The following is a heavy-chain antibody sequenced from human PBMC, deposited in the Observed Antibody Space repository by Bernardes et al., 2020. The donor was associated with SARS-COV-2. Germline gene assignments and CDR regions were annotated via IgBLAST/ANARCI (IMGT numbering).Heavy chain of an antibody. J-gene: IGHJ4*02. Sequence: GSLSLSCAASGFTFSSYWMHWVRPGPGKGLVWVSRINSDGRTTTYADSVKGRFTISRDNGKNTLYLQMNSLRAEDTAVYYCVRGPSDGHGRFEYWGQGALVTVSS. V-gene: IGHV3-74*01. CDR1: GFTFSSYW. CDR3: VRGPSDGHGRFEY. CDR2: INSDGRTT.